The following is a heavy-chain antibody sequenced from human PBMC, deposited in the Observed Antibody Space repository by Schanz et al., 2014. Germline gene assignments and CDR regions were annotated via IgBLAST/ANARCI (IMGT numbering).Heavy chain of an antibody. Sequence: QVQLVQSGAEVKKPGVSVKVSCKASGYTFTTYYIHWVRQAPGQGLEWMGWIHTGSGNTKYSQKFEGRVTITRDTSTSTVYMELSSLRSEDTAVYYCARDGEAAAGCDYWGQGTLVTVSS. CDR3: ARDGEAAAGCDY. D-gene: IGHD6-13*01. CDR2: IHTGSGNT. V-gene: IGHV1-46*03. J-gene: IGHJ4*02. CDR1: GYTFTTYY.